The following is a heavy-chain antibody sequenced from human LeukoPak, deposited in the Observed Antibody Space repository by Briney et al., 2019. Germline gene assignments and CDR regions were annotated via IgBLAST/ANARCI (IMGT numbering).Heavy chain of an antibody. Sequence: GGSLRLSCAASGFTFSSYAMSWVRQAPGKGLEWVSAISGSGGSTYYADSVKGRFTTSRDNSKNTLYLQMNSLRAEDTAVYYCARARIRGKYYFDYWGQGTLVTVSS. J-gene: IGHJ4*02. CDR1: GFTFSSYA. V-gene: IGHV3-23*01. D-gene: IGHD5-18*01. CDR2: ISGSGGST. CDR3: ARARIRGKYYFDY.